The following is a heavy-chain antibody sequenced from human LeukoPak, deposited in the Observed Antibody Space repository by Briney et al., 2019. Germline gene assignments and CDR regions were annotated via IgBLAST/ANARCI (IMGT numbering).Heavy chain of an antibody. J-gene: IGHJ6*03. Sequence: ASVKVSCKASRGTFSNYAINWVRQATGQGLEWMGWMNPNSGNTGYAQKFQGRVTITRNTSISTAYMELSSLRSEDTAVYYCAREYSGYDGRYYYYYMDVWGKGTTVTVSS. CDR2: MNPNSGNT. V-gene: IGHV1-8*03. CDR1: RGTFSNYA. CDR3: AREYSGYDGRYYYYYMDV. D-gene: IGHD5-12*01.